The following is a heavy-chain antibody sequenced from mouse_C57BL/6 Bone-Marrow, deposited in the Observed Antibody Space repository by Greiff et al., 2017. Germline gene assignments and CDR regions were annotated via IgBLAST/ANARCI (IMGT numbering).Heavy chain of an antibody. CDR1: GFTFSNYW. D-gene: IGHD2-1*01. CDR3: TVYYGNYVYAMDY. CDR2: IRLKSDNYAT. V-gene: IGHV6-3*01. Sequence: EVKVVESGGGLVQPGGSMKLSCVASGFTFSNYWMNWVRQSPEKGLEWVAQIRLKSDNYATHYAESVKGRFTISRDDSKSSVYLQMNNLRAEDTGIYYCTVYYGNYVYAMDYWGQGTSVTVSS. J-gene: IGHJ4*01.